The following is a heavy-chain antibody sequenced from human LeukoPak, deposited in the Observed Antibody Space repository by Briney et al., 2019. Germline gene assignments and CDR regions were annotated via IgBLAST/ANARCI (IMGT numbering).Heavy chain of an antibody. Sequence: GGSLRLSCAASGFTFGSYAMSWVRQAPGKGLEWVSAISGSGGSIYYADSVKGRLTISRDNSKNTLYLQMNSLRAEDTAVYYCAKTNRNYFDYWGQGTLVTVSS. CDR2: ISGSGGSI. J-gene: IGHJ4*02. V-gene: IGHV3-23*01. CDR1: GFTFGSYA. D-gene: IGHD3-16*01. CDR3: AKTNRNYFDY.